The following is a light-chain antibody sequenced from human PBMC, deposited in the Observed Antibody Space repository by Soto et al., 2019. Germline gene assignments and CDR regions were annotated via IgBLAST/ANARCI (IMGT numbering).Light chain of an antibody. V-gene: IGKV3-20*01. Sequence: EIVLTQSPGTLSLSPGERATLSCRASHNVSSGYLAWYQQKSGQAPRLLIYGTSSRASGIPDWFIGSGSRAGFVVSISVLELGDFAMYSWQQYSDSPRTFGQGAKVEIK. CDR2: GTS. CDR1: HNVSSGY. CDR3: QQYSDSPRT. J-gene: IGKJ1*01.